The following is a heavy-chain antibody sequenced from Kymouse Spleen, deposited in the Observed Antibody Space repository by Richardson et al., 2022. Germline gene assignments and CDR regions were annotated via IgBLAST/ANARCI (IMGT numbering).Heavy chain of an antibody. D-gene: IGHD3-9*01. Sequence: QVQLQQWGAGLLKPSETLSLTCAVYGGSFSGYYWSWIRQPPGKGLEWIGEINHSGSTNYNPSLKSRVTISVDTSKNQFSLKLSSVTAADTAVYYCARVPYYDILTGYYNVKDYYYYGMDVWGQGTTVTVSS. V-gene: IGHV4-34*01. CDR2: INHSGST. CDR3: ARVPYYDILTGYYNVKDYYYYGMDV. CDR1: GGSFSGYY. J-gene: IGHJ6*02.